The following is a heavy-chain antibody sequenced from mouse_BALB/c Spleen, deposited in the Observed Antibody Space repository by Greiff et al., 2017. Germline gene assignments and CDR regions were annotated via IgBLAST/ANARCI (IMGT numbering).Heavy chain of an antibody. CDR1: GFSLTGYG. CDR2: IWGGGST. CDR3: ARRGTGTRSAMDY. V-gene: IGHV2-6-7*01. J-gene: IGHJ4*01. Sequence: QVQLKESGPGLVAPSQSLSITCTVSGFSLTGYGVHWVRQPPGKGLEWLGMIWGGGSTDYNSALKSRLSISKDNSKSQVFLKMNSLQTDDTAMYYCARRGTGTRSAMDYWGQGTSVTVSS. D-gene: IGHD4-1*01.